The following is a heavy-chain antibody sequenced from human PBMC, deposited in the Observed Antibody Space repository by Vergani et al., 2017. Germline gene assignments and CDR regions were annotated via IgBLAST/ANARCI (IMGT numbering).Heavy chain of an antibody. CDR3: AVRPRVNLVGGGIVTKRTYDY. CDR1: GESFSSFY. V-gene: IGHV4-34*02. D-gene: IGHD3-10*01. J-gene: IGHJ4*02. CDR2: INNDGHT. Sequence: QVQLQQWGAGVVKPSGTLSLTCAVFGESFSSFYWSWIRQPPGKGLAWSDEINNDGHTNYNPSLESRVTLSRDTAKNQFSLNLMSVTAADTAMCYCAVRPRVNLVGGGIVTKRTYDYWSQARLVTVSS.